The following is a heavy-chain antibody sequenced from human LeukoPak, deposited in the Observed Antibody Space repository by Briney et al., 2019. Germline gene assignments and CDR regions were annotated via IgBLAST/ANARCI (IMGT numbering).Heavy chain of an antibody. D-gene: IGHD5-18*01. CDR2: IYYSGNT. Sequence: PSETLSLTCTVSGGSIGSSSYYWGWIRQPPGEGLEWIGSIYYSGNTYYNPSLKSRVTISVDTSKNQFSLKLSSVTAADTAVYYCARVFIDTVDTAMPTEGHFDYWGQGTLVTVSS. J-gene: IGHJ4*02. CDR3: ARVFIDTVDTAMPTEGHFDY. V-gene: IGHV4-39*01. CDR1: GGSIGSSSYY.